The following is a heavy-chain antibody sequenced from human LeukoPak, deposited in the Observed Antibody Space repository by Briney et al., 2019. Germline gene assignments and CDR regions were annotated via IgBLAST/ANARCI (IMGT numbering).Heavy chain of an antibody. J-gene: IGHJ4*02. D-gene: IGHD1-26*01. Sequence: GGSLRLSCAASGFTFSDYYMSWIRQAPGKGLEWVSYISSSGSTIYYADSVKGRFTISRDNAKNSLYLRMNNLRDEDTAVYYCTRGGRNTSYYWYYWGQGTLVTVSS. CDR3: TRGGRNTSYYWYY. CDR1: GFTFSDYY. CDR2: ISSSGSTI. V-gene: IGHV3-11*04.